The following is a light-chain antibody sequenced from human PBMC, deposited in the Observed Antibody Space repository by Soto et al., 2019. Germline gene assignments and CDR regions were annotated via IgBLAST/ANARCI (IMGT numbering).Light chain of an antibody. J-gene: IGLJ3*02. CDR1: SGHSSYI. Sequence: QAVVTQSSSASASLGSSVKLTCTLSSGHSSYIIAWHQQQPGQAPRYLMKLEGSGSYNKGSGVPDRFSGSSSGADRYLTISNLQFEDEADYYCETWDSNTRLFGGGTKLTVL. CDR3: ETWDSNTRL. CDR2: LEGSGSY. V-gene: IGLV4-60*02.